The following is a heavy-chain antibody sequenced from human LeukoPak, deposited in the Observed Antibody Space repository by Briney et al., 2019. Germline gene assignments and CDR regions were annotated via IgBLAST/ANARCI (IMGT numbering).Heavy chain of an antibody. J-gene: IGHJ4*02. CDR2: ISGSGGST. D-gene: IGHD3-3*01. V-gene: IGHV3-23*01. CDR1: GFTFSSYA. CDR3: ARASYDFWSGYLDYFDY. Sequence: GGSLRLSCAASGFTFSSYAMSWVRQAPGKGLEWVSAISGSGGSTYYADSVKGRFTISRDNSKNTLYLQMNSLRAEDTAVYYCARASYDFWSGYLDYFDYWGQGTLVTVSS.